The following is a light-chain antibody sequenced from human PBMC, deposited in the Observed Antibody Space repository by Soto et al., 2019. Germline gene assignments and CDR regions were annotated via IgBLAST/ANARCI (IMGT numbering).Light chain of an antibody. J-gene: IGKJ4*01. V-gene: IGKV3-20*01. Sequence: EIVLTQSPGTLSLSPGERATLSCRASQSVSSSFLAWYQLKPGQAPRLLIYGASSRATGIPDRFSGSGSGTDFTLTISRLEPEDFAVYYCQQYGSSAPLTFGGGTKVEIK. CDR1: QSVSSSF. CDR2: GAS. CDR3: QQYGSSAPLT.